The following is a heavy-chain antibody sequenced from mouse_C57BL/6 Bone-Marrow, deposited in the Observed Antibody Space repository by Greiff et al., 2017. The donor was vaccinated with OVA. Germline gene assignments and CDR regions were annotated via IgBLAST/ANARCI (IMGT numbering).Heavy chain of an antibody. CDR1: GYSFTGYY. CDR2: IYPYNGVS. Sequence: EVKLVESGPELVKPGASVKISCKASGYSFTGYYMHWVKQSHGNILDWIGYIYPYNGVSSYNQKFKGKATLTVDKSSSTAYMELRSLTSEDSAVYYCARRGNGYYSYAMDYWGQGTSVTVSS. D-gene: IGHD2-3*01. J-gene: IGHJ4*01. V-gene: IGHV1-31*01. CDR3: ARRGNGYYSYAMDY.